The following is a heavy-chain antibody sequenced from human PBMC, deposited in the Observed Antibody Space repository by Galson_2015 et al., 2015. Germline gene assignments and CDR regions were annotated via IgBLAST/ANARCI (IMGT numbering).Heavy chain of an antibody. CDR2: ISDTSGTT. CDR3: AKGSCSSSRCYFYFYGMDV. D-gene: IGHD2-2*01. J-gene: IGHJ6*02. CDR1: GFTFSSYG. Sequence: SLRLSCAASGFTFSSYGMSWVRQAPGKGLEWVSTISDTSGTTFYPDSVKGRFTISRDNSNSTLYLQINSLRAEDTAIYYCAKGSCSSSRCYFYFYGMDVWGQGTTVTVSS. V-gene: IGHV3-23*01.